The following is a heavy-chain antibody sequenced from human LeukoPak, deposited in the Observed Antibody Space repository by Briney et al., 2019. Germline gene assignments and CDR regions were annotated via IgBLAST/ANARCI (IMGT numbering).Heavy chain of an antibody. D-gene: IGHD1-26*01. J-gene: IGHJ3*02. CDR1: GFSFSNYG. V-gene: IGHV3-30*18. Sequence: GGSLRLSCAASGFSFSNYGMNWVRQAPGKGPEWVAIISSDGRTQIYADSVKGRFTISRDNLKNTLNLQMNYLEAGDTAVYYCAKEEGWGVNSFDMWGQGTMVTVSS. CDR2: ISSDGRTQ. CDR3: AKEEGWGVNSFDM.